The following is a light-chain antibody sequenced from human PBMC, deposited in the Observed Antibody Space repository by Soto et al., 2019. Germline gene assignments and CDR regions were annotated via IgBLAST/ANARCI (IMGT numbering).Light chain of an antibody. V-gene: IGKV3-20*01. J-gene: IGKJ2*01. CDR1: QSVSSSY. CDR3: LQYGSSPRT. CDR2: GES. Sequence: EIVLTQSPGTLSLSPGERATLSCRASQSVSSSYLAWYQQKPGQAPRLLTYGESSRATCIPDRFSGSGSGTDFTLTVSRLEREGVAVYYFLQYGSSPRTFGQGTKLEIK.